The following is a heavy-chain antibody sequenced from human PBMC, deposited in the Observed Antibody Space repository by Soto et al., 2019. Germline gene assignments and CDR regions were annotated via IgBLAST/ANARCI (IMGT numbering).Heavy chain of an antibody. CDR1: GYTFTSYG. D-gene: IGHD3-3*01. V-gene: IGHV1-18*01. J-gene: IGHJ4*02. CDR3: TRFLEWLPHDY. Sequence: ASVKVSCTDSGYTFTSYGISWVRQAPGQGLEWMGWISAYNGNTNYAQKLQGRVTMTTDTSTSTAYMELRSLRSDDTAVYYCTRFLEWLPHDYWGQGTLVTVSS. CDR2: ISAYNGNT.